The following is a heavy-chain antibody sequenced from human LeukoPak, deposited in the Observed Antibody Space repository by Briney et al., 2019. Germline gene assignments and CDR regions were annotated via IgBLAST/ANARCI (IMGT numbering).Heavy chain of an antibody. CDR3: AAGSGSYGSEFDY. CDR2: IVVGSGNT. D-gene: IGHD1-26*01. J-gene: IGHJ4*02. CDR1: GFTFTSSA. Sequence: ASVKVSCKASGFTFTSSAMQWVRQARGQLLEWIGWIVVGSGNTNYAQKFQERVTITRDMSTSTAYMELSSLRSEDTAVYYCAAGSGSYGSEFDYWGQGTLVTVSS. V-gene: IGHV1-58*02.